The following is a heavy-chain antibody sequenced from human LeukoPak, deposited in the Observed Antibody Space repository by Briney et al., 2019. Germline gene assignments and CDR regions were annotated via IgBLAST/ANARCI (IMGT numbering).Heavy chain of an antibody. V-gene: IGHV3-30*02. CDR1: GFTFSSYG. CDR2: IRYDGSKK. CDR3: AKDGGGYYPSYYYYMDV. J-gene: IGHJ6*03. Sequence: GGSLRLSCAASGFTFSSYGMHWVRQAPGKGLEWVAFIRYDGSKKYYADSVKGRFTISRDNSKNTLYVQINSLRAEDTAVYYCAKDGGGYYPSYYYYMDVWGKGTTVTISS. D-gene: IGHD3-22*01.